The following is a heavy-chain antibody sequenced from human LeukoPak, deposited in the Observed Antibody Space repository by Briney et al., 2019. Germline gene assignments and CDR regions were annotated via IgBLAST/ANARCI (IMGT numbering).Heavy chain of an antibody. CDR2: ISGSGGST. V-gene: IGHV3-23*01. CDR3: AKDKKYSSGWYYFDY. J-gene: IGHJ4*02. Sequence: GGSLRLSCAASGFTFSSYAMGWVRQAPGKGLEWVSAISGSGGSTYYADSVKGRFTISRDNSKNTLYLQMNSLRAEDTAVYYCAKDKKYSSGWYYFDYWGQGTLVTVSS. D-gene: IGHD6-19*01. CDR1: GFTFSSYA.